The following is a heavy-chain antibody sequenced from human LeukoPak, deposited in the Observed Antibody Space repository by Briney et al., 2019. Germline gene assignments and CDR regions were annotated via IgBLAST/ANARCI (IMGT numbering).Heavy chain of an antibody. CDR3: AGVLRNNYIDY. D-gene: IGHD3-3*01. CDR2: TSGSGGST. J-gene: IGHJ4*02. V-gene: IGHV3-23*01. Sequence: GGSLRLSCAASGFTFSSYAMSWVRQAPGKGLEWVSATSGSGGSTYYADSVKGRFTISRDNSKNTLYLQMNSLRAEDTAVYFCAGVLRNNYIDYWGQGTLVTVSS. CDR1: GFTFSSYA.